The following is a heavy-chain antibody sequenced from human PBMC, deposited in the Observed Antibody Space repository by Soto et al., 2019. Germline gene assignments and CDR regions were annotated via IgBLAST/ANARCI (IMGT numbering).Heavy chain of an antibody. CDR1: GFNFNIHA. CDR3: ASGAAFYYDPRRY. D-gene: IGHD3-22*01. J-gene: IGHJ4*02. V-gene: IGHV3-30-3*01. CDR2: MSPGGNRQ. Sequence: QVQLMESGGGVVQSGGSLRLSGAAPGFNFNIHALHWIRQAPGEGLEWVAGMSPGGNRQYNADSVKGRFTISRDTSKSTLYLHMTSLSPEDTAVYYCASGAAFYYDPRRYWGQGTLVTVSA.